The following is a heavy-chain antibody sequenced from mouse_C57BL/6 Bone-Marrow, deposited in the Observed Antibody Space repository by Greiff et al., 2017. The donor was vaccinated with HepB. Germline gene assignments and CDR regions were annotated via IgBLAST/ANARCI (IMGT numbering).Heavy chain of an antibody. CDR2: INYDGSST. CDR1: GFTFSDYY. V-gene: IGHV5-16*01. Sequence: EVKLVESEGGLVQPGSSMKLSCTASGFTFSDYYMAWVRQVPEKGLEWVANINYDGSSTYYLDSLKSRFIISRDNAKNILYLQMSSLKSEDTATYYCAREDNYYGSSPYWYFDVWGTGTTVTVSS. J-gene: IGHJ1*03. CDR3: AREDNYYGSSPYWYFDV. D-gene: IGHD1-1*01.